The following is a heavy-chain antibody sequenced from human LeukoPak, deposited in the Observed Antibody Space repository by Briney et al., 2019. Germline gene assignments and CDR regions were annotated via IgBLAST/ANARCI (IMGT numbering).Heavy chain of an antibody. CDR1: GFIFSDHH. D-gene: IGHD3-9*01. Sequence: GGSLRLSCAASGFIFSDHHMDWVRQAPGKGLEWVGRTRKKANSYTTEYAASVKGRFTISRDDSKNSLYLQMNSLTTEDTAMYYCARVTGGQSEGYWGQGTLVTVSS. CDR2: TRKKANSYTT. J-gene: IGHJ4*02. V-gene: IGHV3-72*01. CDR3: ARVTGGQSEGY.